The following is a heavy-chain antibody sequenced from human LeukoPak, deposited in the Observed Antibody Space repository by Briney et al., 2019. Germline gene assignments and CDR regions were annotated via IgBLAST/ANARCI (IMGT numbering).Heavy chain of an antibody. D-gene: IGHD3-22*01. CDR1: GGSISSYY. CDR2: IYYSGST. V-gene: IGHV4-59*01. J-gene: IGHJ4*02. CDR3: ARDLEDNSGYPEYYFDY. Sequence: PSETLSLTCTVSGGSISSYYWSWIRQPPGKGLEWIGYIYYSGSTNYNPSLKSRVTISVDTSKNQFSLKLSSVTAADTAVYYCARDLEDNSGYPEYYFDYWGQGTLVTVSS.